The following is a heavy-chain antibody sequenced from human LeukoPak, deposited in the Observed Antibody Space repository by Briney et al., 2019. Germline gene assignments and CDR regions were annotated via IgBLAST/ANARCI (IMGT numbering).Heavy chain of an antibody. CDR2: INPDSDVT. D-gene: IGHD2-15*01. CDR1: GYTFTDYY. J-gene: IGHJ5*02. CDR3: ARAVARFWFDP. Sequence: GASVKVSCKASGYTFTDYYIHWVRLAPGQGLEWMGRINPDSDVTNYAQKFQGRVTMTRDMSTSTVYMELSSLRSEDTAVYYCARAVARFWFDPWGQGTLVTVSS. V-gene: IGHV1-2*02.